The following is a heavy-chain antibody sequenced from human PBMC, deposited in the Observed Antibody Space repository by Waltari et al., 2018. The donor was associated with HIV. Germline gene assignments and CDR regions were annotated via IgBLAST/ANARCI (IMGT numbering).Heavy chain of an antibody. CDR2: IKQDGSEK. CDR1: ALAFCSSW. Sequence: EVQLVESGGGLVQPGGSLRLSSAASALAFCSSWMSWVRQAPGKGLEWVANIKQDGSEKYYVDSVKGRFTISRDNAKNSLYLQMNSLRAEDTAVYYCATSRTFDYWGQGTLVTVSS. J-gene: IGHJ4*02. CDR3: ATSRTFDY. V-gene: IGHV3-7*01.